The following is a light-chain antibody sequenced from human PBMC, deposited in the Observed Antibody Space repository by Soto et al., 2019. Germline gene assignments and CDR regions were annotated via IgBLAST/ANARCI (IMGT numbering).Light chain of an antibody. CDR1: SSDVGGYNY. CDR2: DVS. J-gene: IGLJ1*01. CDR3: SSYTSSSTYV. Sequence: QSALTQHASVSGSPGQSITISCTGTSSDVGGYNYVSWYQQHPGKAPKLMIYDVSNWPSGVSNRFSGSKSGNTASLTISGLQAEDEADYYCSSYTSSSTYVFGTGTKLTVL. V-gene: IGLV2-14*01.